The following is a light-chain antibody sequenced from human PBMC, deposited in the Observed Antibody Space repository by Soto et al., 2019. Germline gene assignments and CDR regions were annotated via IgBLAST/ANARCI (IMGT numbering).Light chain of an antibody. Sequence: VVLTQSPGTLSLTPGERATLSCRASQSVSNNYLAWYQQKPGQAPRLLIYGASNRATGIPDRFSGSGSGTDFTLTITPLEPEDFAVYFCQQYGNSPITFGQGTRLEI. V-gene: IGKV3-20*01. CDR1: QSVSNNY. CDR2: GAS. CDR3: QQYGNSPIT. J-gene: IGKJ5*01.